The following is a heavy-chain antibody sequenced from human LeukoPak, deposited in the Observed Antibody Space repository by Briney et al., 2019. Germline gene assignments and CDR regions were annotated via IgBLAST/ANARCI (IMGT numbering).Heavy chain of an antibody. CDR2: ISWNSGSI. D-gene: IGHD2-2*01. V-gene: IGHV3-9*01. CDR3: ARRRGLGYCSSTNCYAGYFDY. CDR1: GFTFDDYA. J-gene: IGHJ4*02. Sequence: PGGSLRLSCAASGFTFDDYAMHWVRQAPGKGLEWVSGISWNSGSIGYADSVKGRFTISRDNAKNSLYLQMNSLRAEDTALYYCARRRGLGYCSSTNCYAGYFDYWGQGTLVTVSS.